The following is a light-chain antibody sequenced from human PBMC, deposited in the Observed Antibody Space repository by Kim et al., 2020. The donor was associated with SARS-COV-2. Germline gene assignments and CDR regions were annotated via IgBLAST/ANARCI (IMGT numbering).Light chain of an antibody. J-gene: IGLJ1*01. CDR2: GNN. CDR3: QSYDNSLSGYV. CDR1: SSNIGAGYD. Sequence: RVTISCTRSSSNIGAGYDVHWYQQLPGTAPKLLIYGNNNRPSGVPDRFSGSKSGTSASLAITGLQAEDEADYYCQSYDNSLSGYVFGTGTKVTVL. V-gene: IGLV1-40*01.